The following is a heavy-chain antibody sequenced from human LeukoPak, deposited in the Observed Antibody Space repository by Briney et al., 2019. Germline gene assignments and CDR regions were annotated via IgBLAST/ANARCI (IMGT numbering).Heavy chain of an antibody. CDR2: IISDAGGT. Sequence: GGSLRLSCAASGFTFSSYAMHWVRQAPGKGLEYVSAIISDAGGTYYANSVKGRFTISRDNAKKSLYLQMNSLRAEDTAVYYCASLDSSGYYPYYYYYMDVWGKGTTVTVSS. D-gene: IGHD3-22*01. J-gene: IGHJ6*03. CDR3: ASLDSSGYYPYYYYYMDV. CDR1: GFTFSSYA. V-gene: IGHV3-64*01.